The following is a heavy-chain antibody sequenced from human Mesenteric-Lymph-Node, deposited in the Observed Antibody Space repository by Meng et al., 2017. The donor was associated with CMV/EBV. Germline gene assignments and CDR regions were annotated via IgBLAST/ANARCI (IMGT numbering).Heavy chain of an antibody. CDR2: INANSGGS. J-gene: IGHJ6*02. Sequence: ASVKVSCKASGYTFTGYYMHWVRQAPGQGLEWMGWINANSGGSNYAQRFQGRVTMTRDTSISTAYMELTRLTSDDTAVYYCGRSHDSSAYYGDYYGVDVWGQGTTVTVSS. CDR3: GRSHDSSAYYGDYYGVDV. CDR1: GYTFTGYY. V-gene: IGHV1-2*02. D-gene: IGHD3-22*01.